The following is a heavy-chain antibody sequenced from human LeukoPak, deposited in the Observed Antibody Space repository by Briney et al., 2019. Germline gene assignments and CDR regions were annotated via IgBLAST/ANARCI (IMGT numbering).Heavy chain of an antibody. D-gene: IGHD3-22*01. V-gene: IGHV4-59*08. CDR3: ARLDSSGYYVDY. Sequence: SETLSLTCTVSGGSISTYSWSCIRKPPGKGLVWIGYIYYSGTPNFNSSLKGRVPISVDPSKNQFSLKLSPLTGAGPAVYYFARLDSSGYYVDYWGQGTLVTVSS. CDR2: IYYSGTP. J-gene: IGHJ4*02. CDR1: GGSISTYS.